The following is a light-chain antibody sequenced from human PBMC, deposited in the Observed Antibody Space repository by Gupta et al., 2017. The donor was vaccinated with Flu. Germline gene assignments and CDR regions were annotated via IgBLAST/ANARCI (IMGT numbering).Light chain of an antibody. CDR1: NIGSRS. V-gene: IGLV3-21*02. Sequence: SSVLTQPPSVSVTPGHTARITCRGNNIGSRSVHCYQQKVGQAAVLVVHDDTDRPSGCPGLFSCSTSGDTATLTISWVAAGDEADYCCLVWASSSDVLFGGGTKLTVL. CDR2: DDT. CDR3: LVWASSSDVL. J-gene: IGLJ2*01.